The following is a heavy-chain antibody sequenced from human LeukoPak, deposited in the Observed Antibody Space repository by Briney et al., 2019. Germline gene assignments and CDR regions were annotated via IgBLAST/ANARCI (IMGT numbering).Heavy chain of an antibody. J-gene: IGHJ3*02. V-gene: IGHV4-59*01. D-gene: IGHD2-2*03. CDR3: ARGKSHGLGIVVVPGAFDI. Sequence: SETLSLTCTVSGGSISSYYWSWIRQPPGKGLEWIGYIYYSGSTNYNPSLKSRVTISVDTSRNQFSLKLSSVTAADTAVYYCARGKSHGLGIVVVPGAFDIWGQGTMVTVSS. CDR2: IYYSGST. CDR1: GGSISSYY.